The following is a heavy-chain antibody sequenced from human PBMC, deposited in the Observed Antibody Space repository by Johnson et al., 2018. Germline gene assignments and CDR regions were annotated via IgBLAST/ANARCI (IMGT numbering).Heavy chain of an antibody. D-gene: IGHD1-26*01. J-gene: IGHJ3*02. CDR1: GFTFSSYD. Sequence: VQLVQSGGALVQXGGSLRLSCATSGFTFSSYDMHWVRQVTGKGLEWVSGIGIAGGTHYQDSVKGRFTIPRENAKNSLHLQMNSLRAGDTAVYYCAGIIGYSGSHQDFGGAFEIWGQGTMVTVSS. CDR3: AGIIGYSGSHQDFGGAFEI. V-gene: IGHV3-13*01. CDR2: IGIAGGT.